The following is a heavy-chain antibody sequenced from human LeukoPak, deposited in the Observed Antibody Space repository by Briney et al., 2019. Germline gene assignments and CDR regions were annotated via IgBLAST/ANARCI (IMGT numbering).Heavy chain of an antibody. V-gene: IGHV4-59*01. CDR2: IYYSGST. D-gene: IGHD2-15*01. Sequence: SETLSLTCTVSGGSISSYYWSWIRQPPGKGLEWIGYIYYSGSTTYNPSLKSRVTISVDTSNNQFSLKLSSVPAADTAVYYCARGGWSLDYWGQGTLVTVSS. CDR3: ARGGWSLDY. J-gene: IGHJ4*02. CDR1: GGSISSYY.